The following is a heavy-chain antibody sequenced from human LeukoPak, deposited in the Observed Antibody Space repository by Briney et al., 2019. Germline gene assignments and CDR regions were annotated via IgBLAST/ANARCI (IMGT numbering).Heavy chain of an antibody. CDR2: IIPMFGRA. CDR1: GGTFSRYT. J-gene: IGHJ4*02. V-gene: IGHV1-69*01. D-gene: IGHD3-22*01. CDR3: ATDGSIYDSRGYYYLW. Sequence: SVKVSCKASGGTFSRYTISWVRPAPGQGLEWMGGIIPMFGRANYAQKFQGRLTITADESSTTAYMELSGLRSEDTAVYYCATDGSIYDSRGYYYLWWGQGTLVTVSS.